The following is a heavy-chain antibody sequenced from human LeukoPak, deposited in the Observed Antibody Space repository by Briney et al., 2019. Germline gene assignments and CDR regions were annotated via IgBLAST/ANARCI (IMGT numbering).Heavy chain of an antibody. V-gene: IGHV4-59*01. Sequence: SETLSLTCTVSGGSISNYWWSWIRQPPGKGLEWIGYVFDSGGTNYNPSLKSRVTISVDTSKKQFSLKLSSVTAADTAVYYRARGYSSSWNYFDYWGQGTLVTVPS. CDR3: ARGYSSSWNYFDY. CDR1: GGSISNYW. CDR2: VFDSGGT. J-gene: IGHJ4*02. D-gene: IGHD6-13*01.